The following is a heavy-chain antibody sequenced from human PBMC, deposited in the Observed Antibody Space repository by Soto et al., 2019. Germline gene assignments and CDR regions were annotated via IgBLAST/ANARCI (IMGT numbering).Heavy chain of an antibody. CDR1: GGSFRGFY. CDR2: TNHRGST. Sequence: QLQLQQWGAGLSKTSETLSLTCAVSGGSFRGFYWCWLRQPPRRGLVWIGGTNHRGSTNYNPSLESRVTISVDTSKNQFSLKLIAATAADSAVNYCARDGFCRGGSCRVGHWFDPWGQRTLVTVSS. V-gene: IGHV4-34*01. J-gene: IGHJ5*02. D-gene: IGHD2-15*01. CDR3: ARDGFCRGGSCRVGHWFDP.